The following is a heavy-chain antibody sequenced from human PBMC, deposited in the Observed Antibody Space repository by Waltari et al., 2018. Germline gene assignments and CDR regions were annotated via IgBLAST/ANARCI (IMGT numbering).Heavy chain of an antibody. V-gene: IGHV3-15*01. D-gene: IGHD3-10*01. Sequence: EVHLVESGGGSVKPGGSLRLSCVASGFSFSNAWLSWVRQAPGKGLGWLGRIKTKTEGGTVDYLALVKYRFTISRDDSRNTLFLQMNNVRIDDTAVYFCTRSADGDFADWGQGTLVTVSS. J-gene: IGHJ4*02. CDR2: IKTKTEGGTV. CDR3: TRSADGDFAD. CDR1: GFSFSNAW.